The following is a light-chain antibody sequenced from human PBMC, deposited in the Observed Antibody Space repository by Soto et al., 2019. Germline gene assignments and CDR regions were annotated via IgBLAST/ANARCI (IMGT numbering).Light chain of an antibody. J-gene: IGLJ1*01. CDR2: DVS. CDR1: SSDVGGYNY. V-gene: IGLV2-11*01. CDR3: CSYAGSPYV. Sequence: QSVLTQPRSVSGSPRQSVTISCTGTSSDVGGYNYVSWYQQHPGKAPKLMIYDVSKRPSGVPDRFSGSKSGNTASLTISGLQAEDEADYYCCSYAGSPYVFGTGTKVTVL.